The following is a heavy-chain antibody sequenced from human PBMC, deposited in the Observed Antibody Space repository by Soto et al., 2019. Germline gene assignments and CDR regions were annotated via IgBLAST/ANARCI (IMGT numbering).Heavy chain of an antibody. V-gene: IGHV3-23*01. D-gene: IGHD1-26*01. Sequence: EVQLLESGGGLEQPGGSLRLSCAASGFTFSSYAMSWVRQAPGKGLGWVSTISGSGGNAYYADSVKGRFSISRDNSKNTLRLQMNSLRADDTAVYYCAKDGASGSYPPYYYFGMDVWGQGTTVTVSS. CDR1: GFTFSSYA. CDR2: ISGSGGNA. CDR3: AKDGASGSYPPYYYFGMDV. J-gene: IGHJ6*02.